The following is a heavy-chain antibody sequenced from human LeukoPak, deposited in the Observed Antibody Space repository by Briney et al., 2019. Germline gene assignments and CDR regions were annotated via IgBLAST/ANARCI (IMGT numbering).Heavy chain of an antibody. CDR3: ARKSLQGWNSDY. D-gene: IGHD1-7*01. CDR1: GFTFISHS. Sequence: GGSLRLSCAASGFTFISHSMKWVRQAPGKGLEWVSYISSSGSNIYYADSVKGRFTISIDNAKNSLYLQMNSLRAEDTAVYYCARKSLQGWNSDYWGEGILVTVSS. CDR2: ISSSGSNI. J-gene: IGHJ4*02. V-gene: IGHV3-48*01.